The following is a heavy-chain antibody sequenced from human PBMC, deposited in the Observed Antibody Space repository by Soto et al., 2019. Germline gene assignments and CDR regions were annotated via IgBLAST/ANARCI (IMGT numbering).Heavy chain of an antibody. J-gene: IGHJ6*02. Sequence: ASVKVSCKASGGTFSSYAISWVRQAPGQGLEWMGGIIPIFGTANYAQKFQGRVTITADDSTSTAYMELSSLRSEDTAVYYCARDGRSSSLDYYYYGMDVWGQGTTVTSP. CDR3: ARDGRSSSLDYYYYGMDV. V-gene: IGHV1-69*13. D-gene: IGHD6-6*01. CDR1: GGTFSSYA. CDR2: IIPIFGTA.